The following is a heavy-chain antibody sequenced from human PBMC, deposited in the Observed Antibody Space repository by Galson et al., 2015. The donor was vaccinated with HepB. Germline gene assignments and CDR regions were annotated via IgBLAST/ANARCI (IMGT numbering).Heavy chain of an antibody. CDR3: ARDCRKHYDILTGYCNGNFDY. J-gene: IGHJ4*02. V-gene: IGHV1-69*13. CDR2: IIPIFGTA. Sequence: SVKVSCKASGGTFSSYAISWVRQAPGQGLEWMGGIIPIFGTANYAQKFQGRVTITADESTSTAYMELSSLRSEDTAVYYCARDCRKHYDILTGYCNGNFDYWGQGTLVTVSS. D-gene: IGHD3-9*01. CDR1: GGTFSSYA.